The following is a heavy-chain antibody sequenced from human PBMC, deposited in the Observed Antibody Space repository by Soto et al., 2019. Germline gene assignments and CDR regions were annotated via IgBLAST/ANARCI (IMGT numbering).Heavy chain of an antibody. CDR1: GFTFSSYA. D-gene: IGHD1-26*01. CDR2: ISGSGGST. Sequence: EVQLLESGGGLVQPGGSLRLSCAASGFTFSSYAMRWVRQAPGKGLEWVSAISGSGGSTYYADSVKGRFTISRDNSKSTLYLQMNSLRAEDTAVYYCATTTLVGATIRVKGYFQHWGQGTLVTVSS. V-gene: IGHV3-23*01. J-gene: IGHJ1*01. CDR3: ATTTLVGATIRVKGYFQH.